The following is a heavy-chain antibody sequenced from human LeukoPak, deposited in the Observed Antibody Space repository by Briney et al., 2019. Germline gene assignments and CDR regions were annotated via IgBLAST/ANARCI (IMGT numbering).Heavy chain of an antibody. CDR3: AREIYTEDSGAY. Sequence: GGSLRLSCAASGFTFNRYWVHWVRQAPGKGLVWVSRINSDGSDITYADSVKGRFTISRDNAKNTVYLQMNSLRAEDTAVYYCAREIYTEDSGAYWGQGTLVTVSS. V-gene: IGHV3-74*01. D-gene: IGHD2-15*01. J-gene: IGHJ4*02. CDR2: INSDGSDI. CDR1: GFTFNRYW.